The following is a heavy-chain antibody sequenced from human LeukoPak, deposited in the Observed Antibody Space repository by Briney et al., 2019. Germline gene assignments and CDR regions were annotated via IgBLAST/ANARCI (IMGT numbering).Heavy chain of an antibody. CDR2: ISYDGSNK. V-gene: IGHV3-30*14. Sequence: PGGSLKQSCAAPRFPFSSYAMQWVRQAPGKGLEWVAGISYDGSNKYYADPVKGRLTISRDNSKNTVYLQMDSLRAEDTAVYYCAIDVRTGPRHSVHFNHWGQGTLVTVSS. CDR1: RFPFSSYA. CDR3: AIDVRTGPRHSVHFNH. D-gene: IGHD3-10*02. J-gene: IGHJ4*02.